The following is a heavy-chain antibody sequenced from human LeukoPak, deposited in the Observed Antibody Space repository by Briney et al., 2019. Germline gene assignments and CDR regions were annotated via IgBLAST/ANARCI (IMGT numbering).Heavy chain of an antibody. CDR1: GFTFSTSA. Sequence: PGGSLRLSCAASGFTFSTSAMRWVRQAPGKGLEWVAVIWYDGSNQYYADSVKGRFTISRDNSKNTLYPQMNSLRAEDTAVYFCARVQWGQSGGWHNFDYWGQGTLVTVSS. CDR2: IWYDGSNQ. CDR3: ARVQWGQSGGWHNFDY. D-gene: IGHD6-19*01. J-gene: IGHJ4*02. V-gene: IGHV3-33*08.